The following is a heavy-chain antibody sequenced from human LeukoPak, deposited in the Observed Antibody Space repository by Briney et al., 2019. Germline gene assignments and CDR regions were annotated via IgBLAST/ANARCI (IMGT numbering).Heavy chain of an antibody. CDR1: GDSVSSNSAA. CDR2: TYYRSKWYN. Sequence: SQTLSLTCAISGDSVSSNSAAWNWLRQSPSRGLEWLGRTYYRSKWYNDYAVSVKSRITINPDTSRNQFSLQLNSVTPEDTAVYYCVRGEATYFDPWGQGTLVTVSS. V-gene: IGHV6-1*01. J-gene: IGHJ5*02. CDR3: VRGEATYFDP.